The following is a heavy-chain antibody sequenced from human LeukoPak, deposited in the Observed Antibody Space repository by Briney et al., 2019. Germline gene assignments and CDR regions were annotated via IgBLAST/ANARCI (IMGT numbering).Heavy chain of an antibody. CDR2: IIPNSAGT. D-gene: IGHD1-26*01. Sequence: ASVKVSCKTSGYTFTGYYIHWVGQARGQGLEWMGLIIPNSAGTNYAQMFNGRVNMTRDPSISTAYMELSRLRYDDTAVYYCATLGATSFDYWGQGALVTVSS. J-gene: IGHJ4*02. CDR1: GYTFTGYY. CDR3: ATLGATSFDY. V-gene: IGHV1-2*02.